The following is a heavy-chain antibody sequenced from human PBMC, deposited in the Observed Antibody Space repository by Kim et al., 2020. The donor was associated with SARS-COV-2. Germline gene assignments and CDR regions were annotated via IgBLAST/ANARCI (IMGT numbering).Heavy chain of an antibody. Sequence: SETLSLTCTVSGGSISSSSYYWGWIRQPPGKGLEWIGSIYYSGSTYYNPSLKSRVTISVDTSKNQFSLKLSSVTAADTAVYYCAVVVVADRYYYGMDVWGQGTTVTVSS. CDR2: IYYSGST. V-gene: IGHV4-39*01. J-gene: IGHJ6*02. CDR1: GGSISSSSYY. CDR3: AVVVVADRYYYGMDV. D-gene: IGHD2-15*01.